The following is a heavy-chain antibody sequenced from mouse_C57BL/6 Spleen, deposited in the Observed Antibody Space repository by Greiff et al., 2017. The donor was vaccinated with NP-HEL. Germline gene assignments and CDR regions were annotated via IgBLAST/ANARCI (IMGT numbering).Heavy chain of an antibody. D-gene: IGHD1-1*01. CDR3: ADLYGSSSAWFAY. V-gene: IGHV1-26*01. Sequence: VQLQQSGPELVKPGASVKISCKASGYTFTDYYMNWVKQSHGKSLEWIGDINPNNGGTSYNQKFKGKATLTVDKSSSTAYMELRSLTSEDSAVYYCADLYGSSSAWFAYWGQGTLVTVSA. CDR2: INPNNGGT. J-gene: IGHJ3*01. CDR1: GYTFTDYY.